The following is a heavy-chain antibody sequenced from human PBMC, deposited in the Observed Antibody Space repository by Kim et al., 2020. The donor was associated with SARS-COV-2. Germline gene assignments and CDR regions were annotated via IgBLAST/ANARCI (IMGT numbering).Heavy chain of an antibody. D-gene: IGHD4-4*01. CDR1: GFTFSSYE. V-gene: IGHV3-48*03. CDR3: ARGPNYSPFDY. Sequence: GGSLRLSCAASGFTFSSYEMNWVRQAPGKGLEWVSYIFGSGTTIYYADSVRGRFTISRDNDKNSLYLQMNSLRAEDTAVYYCARGPNYSPFDYWGQGTLV. J-gene: IGHJ4*02. CDR2: IFGSGTTI.